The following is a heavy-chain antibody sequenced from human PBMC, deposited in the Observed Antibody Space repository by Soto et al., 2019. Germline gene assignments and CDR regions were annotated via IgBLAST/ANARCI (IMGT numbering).Heavy chain of an antibody. D-gene: IGHD3-22*01. CDR1: GFTFNNSW. CDR3: NRDDTFDV. J-gene: IGHJ4*02. V-gene: IGHV3-15*06. CDR2: IKSGANGGTT. Sequence: EVQLVESGGGLVKPGGSLTLSCAASGFTFNNSWLNWVRQAPGKGLEWVGRIKSGANGGTTNYAASVKGRFTISRDDSKKTLDPQMNSLKTEDTAMYFCNRDDTFDVWGQGTAVTVSS.